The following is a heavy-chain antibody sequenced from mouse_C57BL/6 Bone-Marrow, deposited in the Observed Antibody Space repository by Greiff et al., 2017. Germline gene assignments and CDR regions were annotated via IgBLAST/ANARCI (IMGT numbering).Heavy chain of an antibody. CDR2: IWWDDDK. CDR1: GFSLSTFGMG. Sequence: QVTLKESGPGILQPSQTLSLTCSFSGFSLSTFGMGVGWIRQPSGKGLEWLAHIWWDDDKYYNPALKSRLTISKDTSKNQVFLKIANVDTADTATYYCARMGVYYYGSSRYYFDYWGQGTTLTVSS. CDR3: ARMGVYYYGSSRYYFDY. J-gene: IGHJ2*01. V-gene: IGHV8-8*01. D-gene: IGHD1-1*01.